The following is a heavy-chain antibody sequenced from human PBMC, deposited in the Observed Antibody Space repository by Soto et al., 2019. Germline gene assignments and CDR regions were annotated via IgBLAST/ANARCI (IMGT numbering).Heavy chain of an antibody. V-gene: IGHV4-61*01. D-gene: IGHD3-10*01. CDR3: ARDKGAGYGYYYGEFDY. J-gene: IGHJ4*02. CDR1: GGSVSSGSYY. Sequence: SETLSLTCTVSGGSVSSGSYYWSWIRQPPGKGLEWIGYIYYSGNTNYNPSLKSRVTISVDTSKNQFSLKLSSVTAADTAVYYCARDKGAGYGYYYGEFDYWGQGTLVTVSS. CDR2: IYYSGNT.